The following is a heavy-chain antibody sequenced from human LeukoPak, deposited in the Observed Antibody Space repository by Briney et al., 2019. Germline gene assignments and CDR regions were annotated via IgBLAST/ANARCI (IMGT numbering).Heavy chain of an antibody. CDR3: ARVFNSRSSPDAFDI. Sequence: SETLSLTCTVSGGSISSYYWSWIRQPPGKGLEWIGYIYHSGSAYYNPSLKSRVTISVDRSKNQFSLKLSSVTAADTAVCYCARVFNSRSSPDAFDIWGQGTMVTVSS. D-gene: IGHD2-2*01. CDR2: IYHSGSA. CDR1: GGSISSYY. J-gene: IGHJ3*02. V-gene: IGHV4-59*12.